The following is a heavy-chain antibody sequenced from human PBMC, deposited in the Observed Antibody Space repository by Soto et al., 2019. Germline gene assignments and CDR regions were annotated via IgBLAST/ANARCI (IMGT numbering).Heavy chain of an antibody. V-gene: IGHV3-23*01. D-gene: IGHD6-19*01. CDR1: GFTFSSYT. CDR3: AKLPAPTSGWGLIDY. Sequence: EVQLLESGGGLVQPGGSLRLSCAASGFTFSSYTMSWVRQAPGKGLEWVSGIFNSGGSTYYTDSVKGRFTISRDNSKNTLYLHMNSLRAEDTALYYCAKLPAPTSGWGLIDYWGQGTLVTVSS. J-gene: IGHJ4*02. CDR2: IFNSGGST.